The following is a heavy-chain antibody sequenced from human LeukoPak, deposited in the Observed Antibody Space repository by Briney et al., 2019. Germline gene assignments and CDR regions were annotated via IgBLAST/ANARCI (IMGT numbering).Heavy chain of an antibody. Sequence: PSETLSLTCTVSGDSVSSGSHYWRWIRQPPGKGLEWIGYIYYSGSTKYNPSLKSRLTISVDTSKNQFSLKLSSVTAADTAVYYCARERQQLSWFDPWGQGTLVTVSS. CDR1: GDSVSSGSHY. D-gene: IGHD6-13*01. CDR3: ARERQQLSWFDP. V-gene: IGHV4-61*01. J-gene: IGHJ5*02. CDR2: IYYSGST.